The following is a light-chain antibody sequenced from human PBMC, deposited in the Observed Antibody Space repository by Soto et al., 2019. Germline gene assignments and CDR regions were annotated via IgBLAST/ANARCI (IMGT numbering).Light chain of an antibody. Sequence: ALTQPASVSGSPGQSITISCTGTSSDVGGYNFVSWYQHHPGKAPKLIIYDVSNRPSGVSNRFSGSKSGNTASLTISGLQAEDEADYYCSSYTPSSTPFVFGTGTKVTVL. CDR2: DVS. V-gene: IGLV2-14*03. CDR1: SSDVGGYNF. J-gene: IGLJ1*01. CDR3: SSYTPSSTPFV.